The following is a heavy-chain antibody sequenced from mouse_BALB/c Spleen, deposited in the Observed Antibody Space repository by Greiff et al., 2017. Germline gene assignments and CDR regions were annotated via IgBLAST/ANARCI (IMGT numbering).Heavy chain of an antibody. V-gene: IGHV5-6-5*01. CDR1: GFTFSSYT. J-gene: IGHJ2*01. CDR3: AREKYYFDY. CDR2: ISSGGST. Sequence: EVQLVESGGGLVQPGGSLKLSCAASGFTFSSYTMSWVRQTPEKRLEWVASISSGGSTYYPDSVKGRFTISRDNARNILYLQMSSLRSEDTAMYYCAREKYYFDYWGQGTTLTVSS.